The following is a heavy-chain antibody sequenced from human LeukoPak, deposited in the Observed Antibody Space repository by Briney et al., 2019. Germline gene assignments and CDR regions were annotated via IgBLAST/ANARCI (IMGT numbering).Heavy chain of an antibody. V-gene: IGHV3-11*01. J-gene: IGHJ4*02. CDR1: GFTFSDYY. CDR2: ISSSGSTI. D-gene: IGHD3-10*01. Sequence: PGGSLRLSCAASGFTFSDYYMSWIRQAPGNGLEWVSYISSSGSTIYYADSVKGRFTISRDNAKDSLYLQMNSLRAEDTAVYYCARDRVNYYYGSGSTSLFAYWGQGTLVTVSS. CDR3: ARDRVNYYYGSGSTSLFAY.